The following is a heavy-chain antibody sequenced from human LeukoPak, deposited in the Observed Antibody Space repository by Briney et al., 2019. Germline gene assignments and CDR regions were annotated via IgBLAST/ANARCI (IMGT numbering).Heavy chain of an antibody. V-gene: IGHV1-3*03. CDR2: INGYGNT. CDR3: VRGGGTHYDY. Sequence: ASVKVSCKASGYTFTSYAIHWVRQARGQRREWMGWINGYGNTKYSQRFQGRVTFTNDTCASTAYMELSSLRSEDMGVYYCVRGGGTHYDYWGEGTLVTVSS. J-gene: IGHJ4*02. CDR1: GYTFTSYA. D-gene: IGHD3-16*01.